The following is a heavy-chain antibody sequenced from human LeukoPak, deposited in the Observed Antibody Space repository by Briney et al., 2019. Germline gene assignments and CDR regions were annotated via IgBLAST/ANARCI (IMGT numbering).Heavy chain of an antibody. CDR1: VFTFSNYA. V-gene: IGHV3-23*01. D-gene: IGHD3-22*01. J-gene: IGHJ4*02. CDR3: AKYDSFDHYYDSSGRFDC. Sequence: GGSLRLSCAASVFTFSNYAMNWVRQAPGKGREWVSAISGSAGDTYFSDSVKGRFTISRDNSKSTLFLQMNILRAEDTAVYYCAKYDSFDHYYDSSGRFDCWGQGTLVTVSS. CDR2: ISGSAGDT.